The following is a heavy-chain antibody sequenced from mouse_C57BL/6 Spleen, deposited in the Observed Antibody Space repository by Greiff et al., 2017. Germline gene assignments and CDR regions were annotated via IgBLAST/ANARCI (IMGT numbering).Heavy chain of an antibody. CDR1: GYTFTDYN. V-gene: IGHV1-18*01. CDR3: ARSVYYDYDERDYFDY. CDR2: INPNNGGT. D-gene: IGHD2-4*01. J-gene: IGHJ2*01. Sequence: EVQRVESGPELVKPGASVKIPCKASGYTFTDYNMDWVKQSHGKSLEWIGDINPNNGGTIYNQKFKGKATLTVDKSSSTAYMELRSLTSEDTAVYYCARSVYYDYDERDYFDYWGQGTTLTVSS.